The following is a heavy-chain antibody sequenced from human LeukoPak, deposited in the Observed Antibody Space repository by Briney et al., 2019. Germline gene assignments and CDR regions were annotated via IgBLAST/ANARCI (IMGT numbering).Heavy chain of an antibody. D-gene: IGHD1-1*01. CDR3: ARIDWTSVSFDY. V-gene: IGHV2-70*11. Sequence: SGPTLVKPTQTLTLTCTFSGFSLDTDGMCVSWMRQSPGKSLEWLARIDWEDDKYYPSALKTRVAISKDTSKNQVVLTMSNMEPEDTASYYCARIDWTSVSFDYWGQGILVTVSS. CDR1: GFSLDTDGMC. J-gene: IGHJ4*02. CDR2: IDWEDDK.